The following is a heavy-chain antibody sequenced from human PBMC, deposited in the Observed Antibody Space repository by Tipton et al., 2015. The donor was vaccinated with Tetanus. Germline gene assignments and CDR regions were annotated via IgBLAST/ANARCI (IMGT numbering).Heavy chain of an antibody. CDR2: IKQDGSEK. V-gene: IGHV3-7*01. CDR1: GFTFSSYS. J-gene: IGHJ4*02. Sequence: SLRLSCAASGFTFSSYSMNWVRQAPGKGLEWVANIKQDGSEKYYVDSVKGRFTISRDNAKNSLYLQMNSLRAEDTAVYYCARDPGDYFDYWGQGTLVTVSS. CDR3: ARDPGDYFDY.